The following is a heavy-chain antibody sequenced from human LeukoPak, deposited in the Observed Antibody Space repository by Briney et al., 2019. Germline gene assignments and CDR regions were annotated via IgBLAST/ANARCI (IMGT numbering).Heavy chain of an antibody. J-gene: IGHJ5*02. CDR1: GYTFTGYY. CDR3: ARVGSSGWRDPRKNRFDP. CDR2: INPNSGGT. Sequence: ASVKVSCKASGYTFTGYYMHWVRQAPGQGLEWMGWINPNSGGTNYAQKFQGRVTMTRDTSISTAYMELSRLRSDDTAVYYCARVGSSGWRDPRKNRFDPWGQGTLVTVSS. D-gene: IGHD6-19*01. V-gene: IGHV1-2*02.